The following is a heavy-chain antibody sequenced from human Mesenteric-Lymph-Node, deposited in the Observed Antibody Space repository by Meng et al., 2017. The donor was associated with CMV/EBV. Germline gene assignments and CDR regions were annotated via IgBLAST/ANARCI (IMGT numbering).Heavy chain of an antibody. Sequence: ASFSGYCWSWIRLPPGKGLEWIGEINHSGGTNYNPSLKSRVTISVDTSKNQLSLRLSSMTAADTAVYYCARGYYDLWSSFSENWFDPWGQGTLVTVSS. CDR3: ARGYYDLWSSFSENWFDP. D-gene: IGHD3-3*01. CDR2: INHSGGT. J-gene: IGHJ5*02. V-gene: IGHV4-34*01. CDR1: ASFSGYC.